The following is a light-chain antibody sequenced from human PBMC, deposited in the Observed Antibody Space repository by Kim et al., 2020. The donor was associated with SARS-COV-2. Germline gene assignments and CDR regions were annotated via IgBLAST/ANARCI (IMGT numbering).Light chain of an antibody. CDR2: GAS. CDR3: HQFGGSPRT. J-gene: IGKJ1*01. Sequence: SPGKTATLCYRASQSVSSTYLAWYQQKPGQPPRLLIYGASSRATGIPDRFSGSGSGTDFTLTISRLESEDFAVYYCHQFGGSPRTFGQGTKVDIK. CDR1: QSVSSTY. V-gene: IGKV3-20*01.